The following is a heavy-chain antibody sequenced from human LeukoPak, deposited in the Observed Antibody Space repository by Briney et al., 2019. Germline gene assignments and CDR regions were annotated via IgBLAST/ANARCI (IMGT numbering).Heavy chain of an antibody. Sequence: GGSLRLSCAASEFSVGSNYMTWVRQAPGKGPEWVSAISGSGGSTYYADSVKGRFTISRDNSKNTLYLQMNSLRAEDTAVYYCAKSLGYCSSTSCYSLDYWGQGTLVTVSS. J-gene: IGHJ4*02. CDR2: ISGSGGST. CDR1: EFSVGSNY. D-gene: IGHD2-2*01. V-gene: IGHV3-23*01. CDR3: AKSLGYCSSTSCYSLDY.